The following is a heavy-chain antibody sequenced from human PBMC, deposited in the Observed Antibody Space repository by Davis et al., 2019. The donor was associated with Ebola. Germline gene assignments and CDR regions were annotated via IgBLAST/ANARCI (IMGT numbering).Heavy chain of an antibody. J-gene: IGHJ6*02. V-gene: IGHV4-39*01. D-gene: IGHD2/OR15-2a*01. CDR2: IYYSGST. CDR3: ASFFDYYYYGMDV. CDR1: GGSISSSSYY. Sequence: SETLSLTCTVSGGSISSSSYYWGWIRQPPGKGLEWIGSIYYSGSTYYNPSLKSRVTISVDTFKNQFSLKLSSVTAADTAVYYCASFFDYYYYGMDVWGQGTTVTVSS.